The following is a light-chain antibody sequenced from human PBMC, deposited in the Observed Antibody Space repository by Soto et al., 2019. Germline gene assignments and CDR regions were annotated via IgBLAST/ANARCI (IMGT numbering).Light chain of an antibody. CDR2: DVT. CDR1: SSDVGAYKY. CDR3: TSYVGNDIWV. V-gene: IGLV2-8*01. Sequence: QSALTQPPSASGSPGQSVTISCTGTSSDVGAYKYVSWYQQYPGKAHKLMIYDVTNLRSGVPDRFSGSKSGNTASLTVSGLQAADGADYYCTSYVGNDIWVFGGGTKLTVL. J-gene: IGLJ3*02.